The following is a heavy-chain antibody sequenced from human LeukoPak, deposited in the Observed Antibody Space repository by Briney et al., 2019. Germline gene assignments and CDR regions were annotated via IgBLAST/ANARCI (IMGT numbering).Heavy chain of an antibody. Sequence: ASVKVSCKASGYTFTSYYMHWVRQAPGQGLEWMGIINPSGGSTSYAQKFQGRVTMTRDMSTSTVYMELSSLRSEDTAVYYCAREWGRGEGYDSSGYYYFQWDYWGQGTLVTVSS. J-gene: IGHJ4*02. CDR3: AREWGRGEGYDSSGYYYFQWDY. CDR2: INPSGGST. D-gene: IGHD3-22*01. CDR1: GYTFTSYY. V-gene: IGHV1-46*01.